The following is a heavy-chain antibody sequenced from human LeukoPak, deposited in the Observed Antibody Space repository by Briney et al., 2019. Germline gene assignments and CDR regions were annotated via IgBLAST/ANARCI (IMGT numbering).Heavy chain of an antibody. CDR3: AKDPYNGSGSSHLDY. J-gene: IGHJ4*02. CDR1: GFTFSSYG. Sequence: PGGSLRLSCAASGFTFSSYGMHWVRQAPGKGLEWVAVISYDGNNQYYADSVKGRFTISRDNSKNTLYLQMNSLRAEDTAVYYCAKDPYNGSGSSHLDYWGQGTLVTVSS. D-gene: IGHD3-10*01. V-gene: IGHV3-30*18. CDR2: ISYDGNNQ.